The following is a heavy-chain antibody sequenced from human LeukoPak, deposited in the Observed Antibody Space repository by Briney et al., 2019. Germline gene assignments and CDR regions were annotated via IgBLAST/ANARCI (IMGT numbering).Heavy chain of an antibody. D-gene: IGHD3-10*01. V-gene: IGHV3-30*18. J-gene: IGHJ4*02. Sequence: GGSLRLSCAASGFTFSSYGMHWVRQAPGKGPEWVAVISYDGSNKYYADSVKGRFTISRDNSKNTLYLQMNSLRAEDTAVYYCAKGGYLGSGSYYHFDYWGQGTLVTVSS. CDR1: GFTFSSYG. CDR3: AKGGYLGSGSYYHFDY. CDR2: ISYDGSNK.